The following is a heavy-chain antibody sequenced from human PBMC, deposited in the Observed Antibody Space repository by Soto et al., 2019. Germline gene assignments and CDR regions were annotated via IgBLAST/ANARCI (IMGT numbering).Heavy chain of an antibody. D-gene: IGHD5-18*01. CDR3: ASGYSYGRLLYYYGMDV. CDR2: ISSSSSTI. CDR1: GFTFSSYS. V-gene: IGHV3-48*02. Sequence: GGSLRLSCAASGFTFSSYSMNWVRQAPGKWLEWVSYISSSSSTIYYADSVKGRFTISRDNAKNSLYLQMNSLRDEDTAVYYCASGYSYGRLLYYYGMDVWGQGXTVTVYS. J-gene: IGHJ6*02.